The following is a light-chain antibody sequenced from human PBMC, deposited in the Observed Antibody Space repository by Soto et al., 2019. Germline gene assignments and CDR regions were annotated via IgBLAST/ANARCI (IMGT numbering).Light chain of an antibody. Sequence: EIVLTQSPATLSLSPGERATLSCRASQSVSSYLVWYQLKPGQAPRLLIYDASNRATGTPARFRGSGSGTDFTFTISSLEPEDFAVYYCQQRSNWPSITFGQGTRLEI. J-gene: IGKJ5*01. CDR3: QQRSNWPSIT. V-gene: IGKV3-11*01. CDR1: QSVSSY. CDR2: DAS.